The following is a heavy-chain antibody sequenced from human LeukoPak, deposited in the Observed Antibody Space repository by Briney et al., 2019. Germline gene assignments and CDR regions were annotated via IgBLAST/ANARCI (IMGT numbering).Heavy chain of an antibody. Sequence: GGSLRLSCAASGFTVSSNYMSWVRQAPGKGLEWVSTINWNGGSTGYADSVKGRFTISRDNAKNSLYLQINSLRAEDTALYYCARVSDISVAAYFDYWGQGTLVTVSS. V-gene: IGHV3-20*04. CDR2: INWNGGST. CDR3: ARVSDISVAAYFDY. CDR1: GFTVSSNY. J-gene: IGHJ4*02. D-gene: IGHD6-19*01.